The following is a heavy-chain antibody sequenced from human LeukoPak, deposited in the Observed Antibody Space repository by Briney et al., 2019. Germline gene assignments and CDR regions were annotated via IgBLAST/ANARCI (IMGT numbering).Heavy chain of an antibody. D-gene: IGHD4-23*01. J-gene: IGHJ6*03. CDR3: ARLHYGGNYGYYYYYMDV. CDR2: IYYTGST. CDR1: GGSISSSSYY. V-gene: IGHV4-39*02. Sequence: SETLSLTCTVSGGSISSSSYYWGWIRQPPGKGLEWIGSIYYTGSTYYNSSLKSRVTISVDTSRNHFSLRPSSVTAADTAVYYCARLHYGGNYGYYYYYMDVWGKGTTVTISS.